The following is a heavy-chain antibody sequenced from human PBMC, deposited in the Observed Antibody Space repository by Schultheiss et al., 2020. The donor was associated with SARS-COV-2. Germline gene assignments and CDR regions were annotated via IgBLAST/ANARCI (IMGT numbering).Heavy chain of an antibody. CDR2: ISSSGSTI. CDR1: GFTFSNYA. V-gene: IGHV3-48*01. Sequence: GESLKISCAASGFTFSNYAMSWVRQTPGKGLEWVSYISSSGSTIYYADSVKGRFTISRDNSKNTLYLQMNSLRAEDTAVYYCAKGASGYYYDSSGYSRSLDVWGQGTTVTVSS. D-gene: IGHD3-22*01. J-gene: IGHJ6*02. CDR3: AKGASGYYYDSSGYSRSLDV.